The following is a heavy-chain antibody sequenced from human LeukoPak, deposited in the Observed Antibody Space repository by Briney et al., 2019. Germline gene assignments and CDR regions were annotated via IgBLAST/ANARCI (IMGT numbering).Heavy chain of an antibody. V-gene: IGHV3-23*01. Sequence: GGSLRLSCAASGFTFSSYHMSCVRQAPGKGLEWVSGISGTGGSTYYAHSVKGRFTISRDNSRNTLYLQMNSLRAEDTAVYYCARPPGYCSSTSCPWDYWGQGSLVTVSS. J-gene: IGHJ4*02. D-gene: IGHD2-2*01. CDR1: GFTFSSYH. CDR3: ARPPGYCSSTSCPWDY. CDR2: ISGTGGST.